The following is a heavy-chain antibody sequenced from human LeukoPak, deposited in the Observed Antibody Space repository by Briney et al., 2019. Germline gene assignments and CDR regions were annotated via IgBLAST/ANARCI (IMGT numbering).Heavy chain of an antibody. V-gene: IGHV3-23*01. CDR2: ISDSGGGT. J-gene: IGHJ2*01. Sequence: GGSLRLSCAASGFTFSSYAMSWVRQAPGKGLEWVSAISDSGGGTYYADSVKGRFAISRDNSKDTLYLQMYSLRAGDTAVYYCAKPAAERYFDLWGRGTLVTVSS. CDR1: GFTFSSYA. CDR3: AKPAAERYFDL.